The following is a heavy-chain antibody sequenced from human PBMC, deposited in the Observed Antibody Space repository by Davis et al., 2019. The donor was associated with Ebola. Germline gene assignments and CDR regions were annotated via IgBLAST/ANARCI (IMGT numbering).Heavy chain of an antibody. V-gene: IGHV3-48*02. CDR2: ISSSTTIK. D-gene: IGHD3-10*01. Sequence: GGSLRLSCAASGFTFSNYDMNWVRQAPGKGLEWVSYISSSTTIKYYADSVKGRFTISRDNAKNSLYLQMNSLRDEDTAVYYCARNGLIWFGELLLRRDHYGMDVWGQGTTVTVSS. J-gene: IGHJ6*02. CDR1: GFTFSNYD. CDR3: ARNGLIWFGELLLRRDHYGMDV.